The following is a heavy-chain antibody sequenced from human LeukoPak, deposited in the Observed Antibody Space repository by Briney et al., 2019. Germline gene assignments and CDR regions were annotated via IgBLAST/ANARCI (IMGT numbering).Heavy chain of an antibody. D-gene: IGHD3-3*01. CDR3: AREDNLMDFWSGYSDY. CDR1: GYTFTSYA. V-gene: IGHV1-18*01. J-gene: IGHJ4*02. Sequence: ASVKVSCKASGYTFTSYAISWVRQAPGQGVEWMGWISTYNGHTNCTQKLQGRVTMTTDTSTSTAYMELRSLRSDDTAVYYCAREDNLMDFWSGYSDYWGQGTLVTVSS. CDR2: ISTYNGHT.